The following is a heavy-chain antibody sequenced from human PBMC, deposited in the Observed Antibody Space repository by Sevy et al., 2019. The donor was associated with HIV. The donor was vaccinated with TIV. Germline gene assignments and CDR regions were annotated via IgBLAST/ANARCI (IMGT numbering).Heavy chain of an antibody. D-gene: IGHD3-16*02. CDR2: MSYNGNKK. J-gene: IGHJ6*02. V-gene: IGHV3-30*03. CDR1: GFRVTNVW. CDR3: AREGVLIGGVIVSYGMDV. Sequence: GGSLRLSCVNFGFRVTNVWMSWVRQAPGKRLEWVAVMSYNGNKKYNGDSVKGRFTISRDDSKNTLYLQMNSLRAEDTAVYYCAREGVLIGGVIVSYGMDVWGQGTTVTVSS.